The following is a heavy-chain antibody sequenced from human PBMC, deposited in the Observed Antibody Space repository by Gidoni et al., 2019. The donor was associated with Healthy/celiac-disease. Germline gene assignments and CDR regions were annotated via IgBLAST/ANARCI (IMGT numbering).Heavy chain of an antibody. CDR2: INPNSGGT. Sequence: QEQLVQSGAEVKKPGASVKVSCKASGYTFTDYYMHWVRQAPGQGLEWMGWINPNSGGTKYAQKFQDCVSMTTDTSISTAYMEVSRLTSDDTAVYYCARGTIRMDVWGQGTTVTVSS. V-gene: IGHV1-2*04. CDR1: GYTFTDYY. CDR3: ARGTIRMDV. D-gene: IGHD2-21*01. J-gene: IGHJ6*02.